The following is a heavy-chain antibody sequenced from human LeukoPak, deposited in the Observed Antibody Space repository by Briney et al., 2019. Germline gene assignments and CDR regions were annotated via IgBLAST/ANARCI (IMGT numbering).Heavy chain of an antibody. D-gene: IGHD1-26*01. Sequence: ASVKVSCKASGYTITGYYMHWVRQAPGQGLEWMGRINPDSGGTNYAQKFQGWVTLTRDTSISTAYMELTSLKSDDTAVYYCAKDLGSYSEVDYWGQGTLVTVSS. CDR1: GYTITGYY. V-gene: IGHV1-2*04. J-gene: IGHJ4*02. CDR3: AKDLGSYSEVDY. CDR2: INPDSGGT.